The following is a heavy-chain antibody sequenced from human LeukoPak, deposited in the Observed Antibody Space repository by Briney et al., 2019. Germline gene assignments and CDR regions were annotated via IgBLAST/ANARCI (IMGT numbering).Heavy chain of an antibody. J-gene: IGHJ6*02. Sequence: PSETLSLTCTVSGGSINSYYWSWIRQPPGKGLEWIGYIYYTGSTNYNPSLKSRVTISEDTSKNQSSLKLSSVTAADTAVYYCARTYYYFGMDVWGQGTTVTVSS. CDR3: ARTYYYFGMDV. CDR1: GGSINSYY. CDR2: IYYTGST. V-gene: IGHV4-59*08.